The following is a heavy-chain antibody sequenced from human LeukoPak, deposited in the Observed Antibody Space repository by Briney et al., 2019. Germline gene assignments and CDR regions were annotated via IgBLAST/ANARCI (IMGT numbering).Heavy chain of an antibody. CDR3: AKTGPYYFDY. CDR2: IISGSGGTT. J-gene: IGHJ4*02. Sequence: GGPLRLSCAASGFPFSSYGMVWFRQAPGKGLEWVSAIISGSGGTTFYADSVKGRFTISRDNSENTLYLQMNSLRAEDTAVYYCAKTGPYYFDYWGQGTLVTVSS. D-gene: IGHD7-27*01. V-gene: IGHV3-23*01. CDR1: GFPFSSYG.